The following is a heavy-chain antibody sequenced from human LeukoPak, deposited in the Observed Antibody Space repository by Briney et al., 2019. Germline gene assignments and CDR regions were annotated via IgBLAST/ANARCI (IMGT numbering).Heavy chain of an antibody. Sequence: SVKVSCKASGDTFSSYAISWVRQAPGQGLEWMGGIIPIFGTANYAQKFQGRVTITADESTSTAYMELSSLRSEDTAVYYCARARVLKYCSGGSCYLQYNWFDPWGQGTLVTVSS. CDR3: ARARVLKYCSGGSCYLQYNWFDP. V-gene: IGHV1-69*13. J-gene: IGHJ5*02. CDR2: IIPIFGTA. D-gene: IGHD2-15*01. CDR1: GDTFSSYA.